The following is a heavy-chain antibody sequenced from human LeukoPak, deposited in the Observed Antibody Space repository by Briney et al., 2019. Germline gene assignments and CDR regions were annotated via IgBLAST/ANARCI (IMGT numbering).Heavy chain of an antibody. CDR2: INWNGGRT. CDR3: AREPSNYGDHYFDY. Sequence: GGSPRLSCAASGFTFNDYGMSWVRQAPGKGLEWVSGINWNGGRTGYADSMKGRFIISRDNAKNSLYLQMNSLRAEDTAVYYCAREPSNYGDHYFDYWGQGTLVTVSS. CDR1: GFTFNDYG. J-gene: IGHJ4*02. D-gene: IGHD4-17*01. V-gene: IGHV3-20*04.